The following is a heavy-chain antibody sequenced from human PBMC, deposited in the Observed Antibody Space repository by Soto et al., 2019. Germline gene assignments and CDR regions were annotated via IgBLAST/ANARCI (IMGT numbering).Heavy chain of an antibody. CDR2: IYYSGST. D-gene: IGHD3-10*01. J-gene: IGHJ6*02. Sequence: PSETLSLTCTVSGGSVSSGDYFWSWLRQSPGKRLEWIAYIYYSGSTNYNPSLKSRATISVDTSKSQVSLTLTSMTAADAALYSCARSPNYYYYGFDVWGQGTAVTVYS. V-gene: IGHV4-61*08. CDR3: ARSPNYYYYGFDV. CDR1: GGSVSSGDYF.